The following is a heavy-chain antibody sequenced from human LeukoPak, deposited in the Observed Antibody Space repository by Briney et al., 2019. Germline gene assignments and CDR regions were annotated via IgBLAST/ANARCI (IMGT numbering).Heavy chain of an antibody. Sequence: PGGSLRLSCAASGFTFDDYAMHWVRQAPGKGLEWVSGISWNSGSILYADSVKGRFTISRDNSKNTLYLQMNSLRAEDTAVYYCARAGLLGATYYGDYYTWGQGTLVTVSS. D-gene: IGHD4-17*01. CDR3: ARAGLLGATYYGDYYT. CDR2: ISWNSGSI. V-gene: IGHV3-9*01. J-gene: IGHJ5*02. CDR1: GFTFDDYA.